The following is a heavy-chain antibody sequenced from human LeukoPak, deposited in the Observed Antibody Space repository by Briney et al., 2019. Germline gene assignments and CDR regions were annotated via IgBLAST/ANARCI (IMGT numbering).Heavy chain of an antibody. Sequence: GASLRLSCAASGFTFSTYAMTWVRQAPGKGLEWVSTISGSGAGTYYADSVKGRFTISRDNSKNTLYLQMNSLRAKDTAVYYCATVITIKGYIDYWGQGTLVTVSS. J-gene: IGHJ4*02. CDR2: ISGSGAGT. CDR1: GFTFSTYA. V-gene: IGHV3-23*01. CDR3: ATVITIKGYIDY. D-gene: IGHD2-21*01.